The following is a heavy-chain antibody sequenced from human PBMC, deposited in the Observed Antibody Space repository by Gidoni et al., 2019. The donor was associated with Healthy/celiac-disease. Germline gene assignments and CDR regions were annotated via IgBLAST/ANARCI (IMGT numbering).Heavy chain of an antibody. CDR2: ISGSGGST. Sequence: EVQLVESGGGLVQPGGSLRLSCAASGFTFSSYAMSWVRQAQGKGLEWVSAISGSGGSTYYADSVKGRFTISRDNSKNTLYLQMNSLRAEDTAVYYCAKGGGYCSSTSCYQVEGYYYYGMDVWGQGTTVTVSS. D-gene: IGHD2-2*01. CDR3: AKGGGYCSSTSCYQVEGYYYYGMDV. V-gene: IGHV3-23*04. CDR1: GFTFSSYA. J-gene: IGHJ6*02.